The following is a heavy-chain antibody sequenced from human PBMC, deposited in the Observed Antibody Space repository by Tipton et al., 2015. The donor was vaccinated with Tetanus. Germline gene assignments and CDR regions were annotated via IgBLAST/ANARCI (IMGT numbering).Heavy chain of an antibody. J-gene: IGHJ4*02. CDR2: IYYGGVT. V-gene: IGHV4-61*01. Sequence: LRLSCSVSGGSVNSGTYYWSWIRQPPGKGLEWLGDIYYGGVTQYNPSLESRVTISMDTSKNQFSRKLSSVTAADTAVYYCARGTGDYWGQGTLVTVSS. D-gene: IGHD1-14*01. CDR1: GGSVNSGTYY. CDR3: ARGTGDY.